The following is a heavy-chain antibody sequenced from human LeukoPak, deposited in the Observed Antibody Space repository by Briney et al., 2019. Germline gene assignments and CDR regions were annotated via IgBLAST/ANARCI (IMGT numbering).Heavy chain of an antibody. CDR3: ARHGIYCSGGSCPHVSFYYYGMDV. V-gene: IGHV4-59*08. D-gene: IGHD2-15*01. CDR2: IYYSGST. Sequence: SETLSLTCTVSGGSISSYYWSWIRQPPGKGLGWIGYIYYSGSTNYNPSLKSRVTISVDTSKNQFSLKLSSVTAADTAVYYCARHGIYCSGGSCPHVSFYYYGMDVWGQGTTVTVSS. J-gene: IGHJ6*02. CDR1: GGSISSYY.